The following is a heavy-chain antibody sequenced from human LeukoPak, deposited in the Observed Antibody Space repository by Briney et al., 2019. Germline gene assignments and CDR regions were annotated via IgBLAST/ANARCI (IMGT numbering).Heavy chain of an antibody. J-gene: IGHJ6*02. CDR3: ARHNYYGRCGLDV. D-gene: IGHD3-10*01. CDR1: AGSISSYY. V-gene: IGHV4-59*08. CDR2: IANSGST. Sequence: PAETLSLTCTVSAGSISSYYWNWIRQPPGKGLEWVGGIANSGSTNYNPSVSSLLAISVDTYKNQFSLKLSSVTAADTAMYYCARHNYYGRCGLDVWGPGTTVAV.